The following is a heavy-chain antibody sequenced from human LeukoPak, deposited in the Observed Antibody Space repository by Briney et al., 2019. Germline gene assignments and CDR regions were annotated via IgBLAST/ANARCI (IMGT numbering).Heavy chain of an antibody. CDR2: ISGSSSNV. V-gene: IGHV3-48*03. CDR3: ARGFRDTAMFLDY. CDR1: GFTLSSYE. D-gene: IGHD5-18*01. Sequence: PGGSLRLSCAASGFTLSSYEMNWVRQAPGKGLGWISAISGSSSNVYYAASVRGRFTISRDNAENSLYLQLNTMRAEDTAVYYCARGFRDTAMFLDYWGQGTLVTVSS. J-gene: IGHJ4*02.